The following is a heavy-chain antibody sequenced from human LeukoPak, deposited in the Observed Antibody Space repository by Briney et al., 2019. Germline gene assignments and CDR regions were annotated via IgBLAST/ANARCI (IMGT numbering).Heavy chain of an antibody. CDR3: ARLRQTGSDIDY. Sequence: GASVKVSCKASGYTLTKYYLHWVRQAPGQGLEWMGWINPDSGGTNYAQKFQGRVTMTRDTSISTAYMELSRLTSDDTAVYYCARLRQTGSDIDYWGQGTLVSVSS. V-gene: IGHV1-2*02. D-gene: IGHD1-1*01. CDR1: GYTLTKYY. J-gene: IGHJ4*02. CDR2: INPDSGGT.